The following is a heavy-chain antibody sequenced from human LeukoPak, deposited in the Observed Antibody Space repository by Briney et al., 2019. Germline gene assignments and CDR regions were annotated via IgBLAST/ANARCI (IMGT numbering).Heavy chain of an antibody. CDR2: IHYIGGT. CDR1: GDSVSSGGYY. V-gene: IGHV4-31*02. J-gene: IGHJ5*02. Sequence: SQTLSLTCSVSGDSVSSGGYYWSWIRQHPGKGLEWIGYIHYIGGTFYNPSLKSRVTISLDTSRNPFSLELKSVTAADTAVYYCALRGYSYGTGWFDPWGQGTLVTVSS. D-gene: IGHD5-18*01. CDR3: ALRGYSYGTGWFDP.